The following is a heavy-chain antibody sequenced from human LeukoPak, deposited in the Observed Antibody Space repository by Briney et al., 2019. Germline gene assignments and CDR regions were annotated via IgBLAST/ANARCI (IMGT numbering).Heavy chain of an antibody. CDR1: GFTFSSYG. CDR3: ASGLAVTATTYWYFDL. J-gene: IGHJ2*01. V-gene: IGHV3-23*01. D-gene: IGHD2-21*02. Sequence: QPGGSLRPSCAASGFTFSSYGMSWVRQAPGKGLEWVSTISGSGGETNYADSVKGRFTISRDNSKHTLYLQMSSLRAEDTAVYYCASGLAVTATTYWYFDLWGRGTLVTVSS. CDR2: ISGSGGET.